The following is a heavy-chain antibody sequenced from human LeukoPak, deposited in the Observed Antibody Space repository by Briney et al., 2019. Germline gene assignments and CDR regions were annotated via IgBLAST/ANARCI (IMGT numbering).Heavy chain of an antibody. D-gene: IGHD2-8*01. V-gene: IGHV1-18*01. CDR1: GYTFTSYD. J-gene: IGHJ4*02. Sequence: SVKLSCKTSGYTFTSYDISCGRQAPGQGLEWMGWNSNKSGLRKYAQTFQGRVTMTTHTSKSTGYMELRTLTSDDTAVYYCARDTCILYDFDSWGQGTRVTVSS. CDR2: NSNKSGLR. CDR3: ARDTCILYDFDS.